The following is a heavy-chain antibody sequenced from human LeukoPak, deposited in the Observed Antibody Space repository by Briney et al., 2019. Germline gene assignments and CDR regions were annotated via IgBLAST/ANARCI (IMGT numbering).Heavy chain of an antibody. CDR2: ISGSGGST. J-gene: IGHJ6*03. CDR1: GFTFSSYA. V-gene: IGHV3-23*01. D-gene: IGHD4-17*01. Sequence: GGSLRLSCAASGFTFSSYAMSWVRQAPGKGLEWVSAISGSGGSTYYADSVKGRFTISRDNSKNTLYLQMNSLRAEDTAVYYCATNYGDPNYYYYYYMDVWGKGTTVTVSS. CDR3: ATNYGDPNYYYYYYMDV.